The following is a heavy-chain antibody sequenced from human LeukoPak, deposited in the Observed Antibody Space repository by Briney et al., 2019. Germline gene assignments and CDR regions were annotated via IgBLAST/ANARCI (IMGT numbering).Heavy chain of an antibody. CDR3: AKDGYYGSGPPDY. D-gene: IGHD3-10*01. J-gene: IGHJ4*02. CDR2: ISGSGGST. V-gene: IGHV3-23*01. Sequence: GGSLRLSCVASGFTFSSYAMSWVRQAPGKGLEWVSAISGSGGSTYYADSVKGRFTISRDNSKNTLYLQMNSLRAEDTAVYYCAKDGYYGSGPPDYWGQGTLVTVSS. CDR1: GFTFSSYA.